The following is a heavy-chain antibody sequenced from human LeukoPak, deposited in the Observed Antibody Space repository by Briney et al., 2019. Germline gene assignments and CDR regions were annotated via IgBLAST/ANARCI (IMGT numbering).Heavy chain of an antibody. CDR3: ARVDYYDSSGPYRPFDY. D-gene: IGHD3-22*01. CDR2: IIPILGIA. CDR1: GGNFSSYA. V-gene: IGHV1-69*04. Sequence: SVKVSCKAYGGNFSSYAISWVRQAPGQGLEWMGRIIPILGIANYAQKFQGRVTITADKSTGTTYMELSSLRSEDTAVYYCARVDYYDSSGPYRPFDYWGQGTLVTVSS. J-gene: IGHJ4*02.